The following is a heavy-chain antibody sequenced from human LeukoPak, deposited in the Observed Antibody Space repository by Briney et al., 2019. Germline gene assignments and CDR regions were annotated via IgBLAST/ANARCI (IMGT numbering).Heavy chain of an antibody. D-gene: IGHD3-3*01. CDR3: AGVLDFSDGPYYFGA. V-gene: IGHV3-21*01. CDR2: ISSSSGFI. J-gene: IGHJ4*02. CDR1: GLTFSSYS. Sequence: GGSLRLSCAASGLTFSSYSMNWVRQAPGKGLEWVSSISSSSGFIHYAGSVKGRFTISRDNAKKSLYLQMNSLRAEATAAYCCAGVLDFSDGPYYFGAWGKGTLVTVSS.